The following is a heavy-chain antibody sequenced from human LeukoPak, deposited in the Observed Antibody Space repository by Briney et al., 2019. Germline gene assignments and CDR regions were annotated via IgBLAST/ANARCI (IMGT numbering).Heavy chain of an antibody. J-gene: IGHJ4*02. CDR1: GFTVNNNY. CDR3: AKDLSPYASGSKTYDY. Sequence: GGSLRLSCAASGFTVNNNYMSWVRQAPGKGLEWVSVIYIGGGTYYADSVKGRFTISRDKSNHTLYLQMNSLRAEDTAVYYCAKDLSPYASGSKTYDYWGQGTLVTVSS. D-gene: IGHD3-10*01. V-gene: IGHV3-53*01. CDR2: IYIGGGT.